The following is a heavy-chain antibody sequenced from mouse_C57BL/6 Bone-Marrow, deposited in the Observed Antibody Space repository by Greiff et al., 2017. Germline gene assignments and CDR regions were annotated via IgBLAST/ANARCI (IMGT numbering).Heavy chain of an antibody. CDR2: IYPGGGYT. D-gene: IGHD1-1*01. CDR1: GYTFTNYW. J-gene: IGHJ4*01. CDR3: ARVCLYYYAMDY. Sequence: VMLVESGAELVRPGTSVKMSCKASGYTFTNYWIGWAKQRPGHGLEWIGDIYPGGGYTNYNEKFKGKATLTADKSSSTAYMQFSSLTSEDSAIYYCARVCLYYYAMDYWGQGTSVTVSS. V-gene: IGHV1-63*01.